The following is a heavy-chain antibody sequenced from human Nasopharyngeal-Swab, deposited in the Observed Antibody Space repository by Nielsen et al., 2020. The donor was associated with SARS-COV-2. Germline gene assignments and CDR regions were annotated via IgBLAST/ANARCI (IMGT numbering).Heavy chain of an antibody. CDR3: AGAYGSGSYFAFDL. Sequence: GESLKISCAASGFTFGTYSMNWVRQAPGKGLEWVSSISSSSTYIYYADSVKGRFTISRDNAKNSLYLQVNSLRAEDTAVYYCAGAYGSGSYFAFDLWGQGTMVTVSS. CDR1: GFTFGTYS. CDR2: ISSSSTYI. J-gene: IGHJ3*01. V-gene: IGHV3-21*01. D-gene: IGHD3-10*01.